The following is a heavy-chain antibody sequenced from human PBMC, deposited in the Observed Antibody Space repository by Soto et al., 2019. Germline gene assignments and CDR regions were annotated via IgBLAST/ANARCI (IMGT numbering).Heavy chain of an antibody. J-gene: IGHJ3*02. Sequence: VASVKVSCKASGGTFSSYAISWVRQAPGQGPEWMGGIIPIFGTANYAQKFQGRVTIPAYKSTSKAYMELSSLRCEDTAVYYCAEGGNYYDSSCYYHWDAFDISGQGTMVT. CDR1: GGTFSSYA. V-gene: IGHV1-69*06. D-gene: IGHD3-22*01. CDR3: AEGGNYYDSSCYYHWDAFDI. CDR2: IIPIFGTA.